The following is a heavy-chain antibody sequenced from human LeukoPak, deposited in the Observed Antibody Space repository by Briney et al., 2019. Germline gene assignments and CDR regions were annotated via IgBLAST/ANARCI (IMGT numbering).Heavy chain of an antibody. CDR1: GGSISSYY. CDR3: ARWVTEYYFDY. D-gene: IGHD2-21*02. V-gene: IGHV4-59*01. Sequence: SETLSLTCTVSGGSISSYYWSWIRQPPGKGLEWIGYIYYSGSTNYNPSLKSRVTISVDTSKNQFSLKLSSVTAADTAVYYCARWVTEYYFDYRGQGTLVTVSS. J-gene: IGHJ4*02. CDR2: IYYSGST.